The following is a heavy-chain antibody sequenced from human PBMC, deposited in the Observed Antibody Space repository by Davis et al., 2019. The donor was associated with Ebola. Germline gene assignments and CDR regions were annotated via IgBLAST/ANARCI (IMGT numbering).Heavy chain of an antibody. Sequence: SETLSLTCAVYGGSFSGYYWSWIRQPPGKGLEWIGEINHSGSTNYNPSLKSRVTISVDTSKNQFSLSLSSVTAADTAVYYCARVRLYGDYDYWGQGTLVTVSS. V-gene: IGHV4-34*01. D-gene: IGHD4-17*01. CDR2: INHSGST. CDR3: ARVRLYGDYDY. CDR1: GGSFSGYY. J-gene: IGHJ4*02.